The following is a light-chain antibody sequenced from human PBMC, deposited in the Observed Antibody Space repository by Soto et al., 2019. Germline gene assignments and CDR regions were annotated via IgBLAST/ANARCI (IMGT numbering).Light chain of an antibody. J-gene: IGLJ3*02. CDR3: QSYDSSLSGV. CDR1: SSNIESNT. V-gene: IGLV1-44*01. Sequence: QSVLTQPPSASGTPGQRVTISCSGSSSNIESNTVTWYQQLPGTAPKLVIYSNYDRPSGVPDRFSGSTSGTSASLVIRGLQSEDEADYYCQSYDSSLSGVFGGGTKVTVL. CDR2: SNY.